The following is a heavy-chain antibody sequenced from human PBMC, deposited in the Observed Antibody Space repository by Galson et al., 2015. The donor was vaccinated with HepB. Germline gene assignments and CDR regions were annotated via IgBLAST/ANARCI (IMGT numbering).Heavy chain of an antibody. CDR1: GGSISSYY. V-gene: IGHV4-59*01. Sequence: TLSLTCTVSGGSISSYYWSWIRQPPGKGLEWIGYIYYSGTTNYNPSLKSRVTISIDTSKNQFSLKLTSVTAADTAVYYCARSPGGQWLVPLGYYFDYWGQGTLVTVSS. J-gene: IGHJ4*02. CDR3: ARSPGGQWLVPLGYYFDY. CDR2: IYYSGTT. D-gene: IGHD6-19*01.